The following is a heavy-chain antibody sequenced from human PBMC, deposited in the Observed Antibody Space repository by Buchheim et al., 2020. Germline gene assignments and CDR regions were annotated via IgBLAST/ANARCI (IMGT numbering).Heavy chain of an antibody. V-gene: IGHV3-74*01. D-gene: IGHD6-13*01. Sequence: EVQLVESGGGLVQPGGSLRLSCAASGFTFSSYWMHWVRQAPGKGLVWVSRINTDGSGTIYADSVKGRFTIPRDNAKNTLYLQMNSLRAEDTAVYFCARDVAGRSQNYGMDVWGQGTT. CDR1: GFTFSSYW. J-gene: IGHJ6*02. CDR2: INTDGSGT. CDR3: ARDVAGRSQNYGMDV.